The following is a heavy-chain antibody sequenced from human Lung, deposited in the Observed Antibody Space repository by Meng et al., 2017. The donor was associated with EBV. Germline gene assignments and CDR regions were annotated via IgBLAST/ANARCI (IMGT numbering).Heavy chain of an antibody. CDR3: ARGGTSSAPFDY. V-gene: IGHV4-34*01. Sequence: VQQRPWGGGLFEPSGPLSPTCAVYGGSFSGYYWSWIRQPPGKGLEWIGEINHSGSTNYNPSLKSRVTISVDTSKNQFSLSLNSVTAADTAVYYCARGGTSSAPFDYWGRGTLVTVSS. CDR1: GGSFSGYY. D-gene: IGHD2-2*01. J-gene: IGHJ4*01. CDR2: INHSGST.